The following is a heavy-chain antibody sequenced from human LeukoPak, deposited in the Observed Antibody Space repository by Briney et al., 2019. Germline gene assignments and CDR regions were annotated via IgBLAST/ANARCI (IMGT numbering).Heavy chain of an antibody. CDR3: ARAKGDYYGSGSFYYFDY. CDR2: MNPKSGNT. CDR1: GYSFSSHD. D-gene: IGHD3-10*01. Sequence: ASVKVSCKASGYSFSSHDINWVRQATGQGLEWMGWMNPKSGNTDHAQKFQGRVTMTRNTSISTAYMELSSLRSEDTAVYYCARAKGDYYGSGSFYYFDYWGQGTLVTVSS. V-gene: IGHV1-8*01. J-gene: IGHJ4*02.